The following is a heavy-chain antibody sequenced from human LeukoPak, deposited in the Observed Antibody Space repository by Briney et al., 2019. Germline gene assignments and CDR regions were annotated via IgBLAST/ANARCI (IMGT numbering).Heavy chain of an antibody. CDR2: IYTSGST. J-gene: IGHJ5*02. CDR1: GGSISSYY. V-gene: IGHV4-4*07. Sequence: KSSETLSLTCTVSGGSISSYYWSWIRQPAGKGLEWIGRIYTSGSTNYNPSLKSRVTISVDTSKNQFSLELSSVTAADTAVYYCARMDYDFWSGSTNWFDPWGQGTLVTVSS. CDR3: ARMDYDFWSGSTNWFDP. D-gene: IGHD3-3*01.